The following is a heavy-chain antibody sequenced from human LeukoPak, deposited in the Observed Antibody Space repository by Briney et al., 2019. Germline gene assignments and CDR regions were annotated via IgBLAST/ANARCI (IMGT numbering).Heavy chain of an antibody. CDR3: ARGQKITIFGVVIIGGNWFDP. D-gene: IGHD3-3*01. V-gene: IGHV1-8*03. Sequence: GASVKVSCKASGYTFTSYDINWVRQATGQGLEWMGWMNPNSGNTGYAQKFQGRVTITWNTSISTAYMELSSLRSEDTAVYYCARGQKITIFGVVIIGGNWFDPWGQGTLVTVSS. CDR2: MNPNSGNT. CDR1: GYTFTSYD. J-gene: IGHJ5*02.